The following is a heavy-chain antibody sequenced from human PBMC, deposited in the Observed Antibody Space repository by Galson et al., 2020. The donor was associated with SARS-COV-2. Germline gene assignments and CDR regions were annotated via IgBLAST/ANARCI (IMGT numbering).Heavy chain of an antibody. CDR2: IIPIFGTA. CDR1: GGTFSSYA. D-gene: IGHD2-2*01. J-gene: IGHJ6*03. CDR3: ARALVVPAATYYYYYMDV. Sequence: SVKVSCKASGGTFSSYAISWVRQAPGQGLEWMGGIIPIFGTANYAQKFQGRVTITADESTSTAYMELSSLRSEDTAVYYCARALVVPAATYYYYYMDVWGKGTTVTVSS. V-gene: IGHV1-69*13.